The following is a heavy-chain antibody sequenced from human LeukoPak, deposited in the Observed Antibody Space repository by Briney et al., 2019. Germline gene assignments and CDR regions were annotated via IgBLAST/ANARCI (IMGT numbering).Heavy chain of an antibody. D-gene: IGHD4-11*01. CDR3: ARGTMTTTLENWFDP. J-gene: IGHJ5*02. CDR1: GGTFISYA. CDR2: IIPILGIA. V-gene: IGHV1-69*04. Sequence: SVKVSCKASGGTFISYAISWVRQAPGQGLEWMGRIIPILGIANYAQKFQGRVTITADKSTSTAYMELSSLRSEDTAVYYCARGTMTTTLENWFDPWGQGTLVTVSS.